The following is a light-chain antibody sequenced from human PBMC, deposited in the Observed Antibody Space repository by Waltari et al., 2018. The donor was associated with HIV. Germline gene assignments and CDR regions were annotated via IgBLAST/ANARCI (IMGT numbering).Light chain of an antibody. Sequence: SVLTQPPSASGTPGQRVTISCSGRSSNIGSNYVFWYQQVPGTAPKLLLYRNDQRPSGVPDRFSGSTSGTSASLAISGLRPEDEADYYCATWDDSLSGVLFGGGTKLTVL. J-gene: IGLJ2*01. V-gene: IGLV1-47*01. CDR3: ATWDDSLSGVL. CDR2: RND. CDR1: SSNIGSNY.